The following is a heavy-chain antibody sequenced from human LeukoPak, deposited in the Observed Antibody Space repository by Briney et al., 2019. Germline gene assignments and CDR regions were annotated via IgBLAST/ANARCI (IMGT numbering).Heavy chain of an antibody. V-gene: IGHV3-30-3*01. D-gene: IGHD3-9*01. CDR2: ISYDGSNK. CDR3: AIYFRSTADYDILTGYNANYFDY. Sequence: PGGSLRLSCAASGFTFISYAMHWVRQAPGKGLEWVAVISYDGSNKYYADSVKGRFTISRDNSKNTLYLQMNSLRAEDTAVYYCAIYFRSTADYDILTGYNANYFDYWGQGTLVTVSS. J-gene: IGHJ4*02. CDR1: GFTFISYA.